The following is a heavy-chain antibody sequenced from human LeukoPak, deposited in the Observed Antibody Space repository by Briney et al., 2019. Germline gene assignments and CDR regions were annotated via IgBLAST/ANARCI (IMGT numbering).Heavy chain of an antibody. J-gene: IGHJ1*01. CDR1: GFTFGDYA. Sequence: PGGSLRLSCTASGFTFGDYAMSWFCQAPGKGLEWVGFIRSKAYGGTTEYAASVKGRFTISRDDSKSIAYLQMNSLKTEDTAVYYCTRDPTCGGDCSGYFQHWGQGTLVTVSS. D-gene: IGHD2-21*02. V-gene: IGHV3-49*03. CDR2: IRSKAYGGTT. CDR3: TRDPTCGGDCSGYFQH.